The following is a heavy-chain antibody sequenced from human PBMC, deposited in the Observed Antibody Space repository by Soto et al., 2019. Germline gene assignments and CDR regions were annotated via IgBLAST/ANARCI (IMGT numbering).Heavy chain of an antibody. Sequence: EVQLLESGGGLVQPGGSLRLSCAASGFTFSNYAMSWVRQAPGKGLDWVSAISRSGGNTFYADSVKGRFTISRDNSKNTLYLQMNSLRAEDTAVYYCARRLRNEEVLGDFDLWGRGTLVTVSS. V-gene: IGHV3-23*01. J-gene: IGHJ2*01. CDR2: ISRSGGNT. CDR1: GFTFSNYA. D-gene: IGHD3-16*01. CDR3: ARRLRNEEVLGDFDL.